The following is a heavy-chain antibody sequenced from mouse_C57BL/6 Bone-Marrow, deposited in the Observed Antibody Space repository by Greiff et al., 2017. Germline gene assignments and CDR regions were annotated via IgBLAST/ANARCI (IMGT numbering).Heavy chain of an antibody. CDR2: ISNGGGST. CDR3: ARNHYGSSYVGLWYFDV. CDR1: GFTFSDYY. V-gene: IGHV5-12*01. J-gene: IGHJ1*03. Sequence: EVKLMESGGGLVQPGGSLKLSCAASGFTFSDYYMYWVRQTPEKRLEWVAYISNGGGSTYYPDTVKGRFTISRDNAKNTLYLQMSRLKSEDTAMYYCARNHYGSSYVGLWYFDVWGTGTTVTVSS. D-gene: IGHD1-1*01.